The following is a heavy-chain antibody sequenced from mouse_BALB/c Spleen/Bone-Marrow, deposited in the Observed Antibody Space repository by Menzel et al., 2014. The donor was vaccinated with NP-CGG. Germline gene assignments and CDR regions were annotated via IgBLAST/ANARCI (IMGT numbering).Heavy chain of an antibody. CDR3: TLAYFGQGDWFFDV. CDR2: IYPGNSDT. V-gene: IGHV1-5*01. Sequence: PGTVLARPGASVKMSCKASDYTFTSYRMHWLKQRPGQGLEWIGAIYPGNSDTSYNQKFKGKAELTAVTSTSTAYMDLSSLTNEDSAVYYCTLAYFGQGDWFFDVWGAGTTGTVSS. J-gene: IGHJ1*01. CDR1: DYTFTSYR. D-gene: IGHD2-10*01.